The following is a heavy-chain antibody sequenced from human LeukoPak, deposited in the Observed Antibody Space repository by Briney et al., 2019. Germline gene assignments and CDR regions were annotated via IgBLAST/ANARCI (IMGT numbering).Heavy chain of an antibody. J-gene: IGHJ1*01. V-gene: IGHV4-30-2*01. CDR3: ASYDSSGYYPAEYFQH. D-gene: IGHD3-22*01. CDR2: IYHSGST. CDR1: GGSISSGGYS. Sequence: SETLSLTCAVSGGSISSGGYSWSWIRQPPGKGPEWIGYIYHSGSTYYNPSLKSRVTISVDRSKNQFSLKLSSVTAADTAVYYCASYDSSGYYPAEYFQHWGQGTLVTVSS.